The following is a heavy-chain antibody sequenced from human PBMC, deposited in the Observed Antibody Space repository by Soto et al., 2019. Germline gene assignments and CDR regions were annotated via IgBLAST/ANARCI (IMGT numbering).Heavy chain of an antibody. CDR2: IYYSGST. D-gene: IGHD2-15*01. CDR3: ARDLRRRRISNWFDP. Sequence: ASETLSLTCTVSGGSISSYYWSWIRQPPGKGLEWIGYIYYSGSTNYNPSLKSRVTISVDTSKNQFSLKLSSVTAADTAVYYCARDLRRRRISNWFDPWGQGTLVTVSS. J-gene: IGHJ5*02. V-gene: IGHV4-59*01. CDR1: GGSISSYY.